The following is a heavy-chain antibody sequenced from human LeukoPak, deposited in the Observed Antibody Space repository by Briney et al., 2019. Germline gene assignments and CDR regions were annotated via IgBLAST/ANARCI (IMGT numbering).Heavy chain of an antibody. CDR2: IYSGGST. Sequence: GGSLRLSCAASGFTVSSNYMSWVRQAPGKGLEWVSVIYSGGSTYCADSVKGRFTISRDNSKNTLYLQMNSLRAEDTAVYYCARDSSTSNDAFDIWGQGTMVTVSS. D-gene: IGHD2-2*01. CDR1: GFTVSSNY. V-gene: IGHV3-66*02. CDR3: ARDSSTSNDAFDI. J-gene: IGHJ3*02.